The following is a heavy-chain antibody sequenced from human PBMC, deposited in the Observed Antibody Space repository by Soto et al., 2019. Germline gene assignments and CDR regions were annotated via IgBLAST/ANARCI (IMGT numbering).Heavy chain of an antibody. Sequence: SETLSLTCTVSGGSISSYYWSWIRQPPGKGLEWIGYIYYSGSTNYNPSLKSRVTISVDTSKNQFSLKLSSVTAADTAVYYCAREKGIAARSWFDPWGEGTLVTVSS. CDR3: AREKGIAARSWFDP. CDR1: GGSISSYY. D-gene: IGHD6-6*01. V-gene: IGHV4-59*01. J-gene: IGHJ5*02. CDR2: IYYSGST.